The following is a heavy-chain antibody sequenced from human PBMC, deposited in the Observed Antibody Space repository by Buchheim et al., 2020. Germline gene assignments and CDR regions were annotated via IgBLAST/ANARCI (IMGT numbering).Heavy chain of an antibody. CDR3: ARDRGYCTGAVCFGFDN. J-gene: IGHJ4*02. V-gene: IGHV3-48*01. D-gene: IGHD3-3*01. CDR2: ISSIVSSV. CDR1: GFQMSDYN. Sequence: AESGGGMQQPGGSLRLSCVASGFQMSDYNMNWVRQAPGKGLEWISYISSIVSSVYYADSVKGRFTVSRDDAKNSLYLHLDSLRAGDTAVYYCARDRGYCTGAVCFGFDNWGQGT.